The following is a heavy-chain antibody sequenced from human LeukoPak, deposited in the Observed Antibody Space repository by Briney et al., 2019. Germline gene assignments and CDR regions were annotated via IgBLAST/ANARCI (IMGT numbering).Heavy chain of an antibody. CDR1: GGSISSGNYY. Sequence: PSQTLSLTCTVSGGSISSGNYYWSWIRQPAGKGLEWIGRIYATGSTNYNPSLKSRVTISIDKSKNQFSLKLSSLTAADTAVYSCARGAGSSESNWFDPWGQGTLATVSS. CDR3: ARGAGSSESNWFDP. D-gene: IGHD1-26*01. V-gene: IGHV4-61*02. J-gene: IGHJ5*02. CDR2: IYATGST.